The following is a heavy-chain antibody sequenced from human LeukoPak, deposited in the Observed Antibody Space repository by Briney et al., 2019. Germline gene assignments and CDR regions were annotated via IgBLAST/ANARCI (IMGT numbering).Heavy chain of an antibody. J-gene: IGHJ5*02. CDR1: GGSISSYY. D-gene: IGHD3-9*01. Sequence: SETLSLTCTVSGGSISSYYWSWIRQPPGKGLEWIGYIYYSGSTNYNPSLKSRVTISVDTSKNQFALKLNSVSAADTAVYFCARDAAGEGRLVITWFDAWGQGTLVTVSS. V-gene: IGHV4-59*12. CDR3: ARDAAGEGRLVITWFDA. CDR2: IYYSGST.